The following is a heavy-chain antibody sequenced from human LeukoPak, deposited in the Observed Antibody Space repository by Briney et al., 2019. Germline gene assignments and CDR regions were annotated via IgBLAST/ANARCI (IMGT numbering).Heavy chain of an antibody. V-gene: IGHV4-39*01. CDR1: GGSVSSSSYY. J-gene: IGHJ4*02. CDR3: ARQNVNSGSYHFDY. D-gene: IGHD3-10*01. Sequence: SETLSLTCTVSGGSVSSSSYYWGWIRQPPGKGLEWIGSIYFGGRSYYNPSLKSRVTISVDTSKNHFSLKLSSVIAADTAVYYCARQNVNSGSYHFDYWGQGTLVTVSS. CDR2: IYFGGRS.